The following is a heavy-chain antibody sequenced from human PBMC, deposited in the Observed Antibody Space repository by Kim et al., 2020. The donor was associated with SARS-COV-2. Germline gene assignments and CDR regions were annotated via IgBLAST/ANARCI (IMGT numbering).Heavy chain of an antibody. D-gene: IGHD4-17*01. CDR2: IYVAGNT. CDR3: AARTGTWDSLHFAFDL. CDR1: RFAVSDSY. V-gene: IGHV3-53*01. J-gene: IGHJ3*01. Sequence: GGSLRLSCAATRFAVSDSYMSWVRQTPGKGLEWVSSIYVAGNTYYTGSVKGRFTISRDNSHNTLYLQMSGLRVEDTAVYFCAARTGTWDSLHFAFDLWG.